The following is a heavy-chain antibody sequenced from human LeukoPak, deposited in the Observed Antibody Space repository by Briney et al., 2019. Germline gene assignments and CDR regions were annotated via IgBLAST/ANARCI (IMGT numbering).Heavy chain of an antibody. J-gene: IGHJ4*02. V-gene: IGHV3-21*01. CDR2: ISSSGSNT. CDR3: ARIIGHRGGFDD. D-gene: IGHD2-15*01. Sequence: GGSLRLSCAASGFTFSSYTINWVRQAPGKGLEWVSYISSSGSNTYYADSVKGRFTISRDNAKNSLYLQMNSLRTEDTAVYYCARIIGHRGGFDDWGQGTLVTVSS. CDR1: GFTFSSYT.